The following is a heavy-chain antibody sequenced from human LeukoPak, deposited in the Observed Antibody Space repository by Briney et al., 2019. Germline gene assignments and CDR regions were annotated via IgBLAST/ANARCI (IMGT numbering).Heavy chain of an antibody. Sequence: PSETLSLTCAVYGGSFSGYYWSWIRQPPGKGLEWIGEINHSGSTNYNPSLKSRVTISVDTSKNQFSLKLSSVTAADTAVYYCARGNRLIYRYCSSTSCYRPNGMDVWGQGTTVTVSS. CDR2: INHSGST. J-gene: IGHJ6*02. V-gene: IGHV4-34*01. D-gene: IGHD2-2*01. CDR3: ARGNRLIYRYCSSTSCYRPNGMDV. CDR1: GGSFSGYY.